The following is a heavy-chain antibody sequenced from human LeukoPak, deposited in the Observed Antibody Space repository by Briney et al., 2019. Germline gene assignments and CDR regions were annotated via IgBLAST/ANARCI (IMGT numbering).Heavy chain of an antibody. CDR2: IYYSGTT. CDR3: ARAGVAVAGAFDI. V-gene: IGHV4-39*07. D-gene: IGHD6-19*01. Sequence: SETLSLTCTVSGGSISSNNYYWGWIRQPPGKGLEWIGNIYYSGTTYYNPSLKSRVTISIDTSKNQFSLKLSSVTAADTAVYYCARAGVAVAGAFDIWGQGTMVTVSS. CDR1: GGSISSNNYY. J-gene: IGHJ3*02.